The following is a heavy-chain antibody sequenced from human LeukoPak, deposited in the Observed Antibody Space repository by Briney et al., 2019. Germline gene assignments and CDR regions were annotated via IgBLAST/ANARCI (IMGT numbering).Heavy chain of an antibody. D-gene: IGHD2-15*01. V-gene: IGHV4-34*01. CDR3: ARRAELRYCSGGSCYVGAFDI. CDR2: INHRGST. J-gene: IGHJ3*02. Sequence: PSETLSLTCAVYGRSFSGYYWSWIRQPPGKGLEWIGEINHRGSTNYNPSLRSRVTISVDTSKNQFSLKLSSVTAADTAVYYCARRAELRYCSGGSCYVGAFDIWGQGTMVTVSS. CDR1: GRSFSGYY.